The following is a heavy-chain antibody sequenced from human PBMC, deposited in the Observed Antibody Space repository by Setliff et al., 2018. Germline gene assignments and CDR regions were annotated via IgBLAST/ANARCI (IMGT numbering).Heavy chain of an antibody. Sequence: ETLSLTCAASGFTFSNFAMSWVRQAPGKGLEWVSVIYTGEADTLYADSVKGRFFTSRDSSTNTLYLQMSSLRVDDTAVYYCAREMGSSGSYYSRPYYYMDVWGRGTTVTVS. CDR3: AREMGSSGSYYSRPYYYMDV. CDR1: GFTFSNFA. J-gene: IGHJ6*03. D-gene: IGHD1-26*01. CDR2: IYTGEADT. V-gene: IGHV3-23*03.